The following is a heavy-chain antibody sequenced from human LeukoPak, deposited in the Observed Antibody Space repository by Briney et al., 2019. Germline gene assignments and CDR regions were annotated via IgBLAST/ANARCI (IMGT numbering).Heavy chain of an antibody. J-gene: IGHJ4*02. Sequence: GESLKISCKGSGYSFTSYWIGWVRQIPGKGLEWMGIIYPGDSDTRYSPSFQGQVTISADKSISTAYLQWSSLKASDTAMYYCARAPPALRYLYYFDHWGQGTLVTVSS. CDR1: GYSFTSYW. D-gene: IGHD3-9*01. CDR3: ARAPPALRYLYYFDH. V-gene: IGHV5-51*01. CDR2: IYPGDSDT.